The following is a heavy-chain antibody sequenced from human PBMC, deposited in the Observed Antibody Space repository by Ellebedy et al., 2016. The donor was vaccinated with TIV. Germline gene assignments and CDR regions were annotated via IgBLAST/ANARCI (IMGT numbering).Heavy chain of an antibody. D-gene: IGHD2-21*01. J-gene: IGHJ6*02. CDR1: GHSFTSYG. CDR2: INTGNDNT. CDR3: AKARGSSVIDYNYFGMDV. Sequence: ASVKVSCXASGHSFTSYGIHWVRQAPGQSLEWMGWINTGNDNTKYSQKLQGRVTITRDYMELSGLMSEDTAVYYCAKARGSSVIDYNYFGMDVWGQGTTVTVSS. V-gene: IGHV1-3*04.